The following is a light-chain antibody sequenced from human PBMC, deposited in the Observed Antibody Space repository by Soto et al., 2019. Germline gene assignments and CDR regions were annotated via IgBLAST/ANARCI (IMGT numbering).Light chain of an antibody. Sequence: EIVLTQSPGTLSLSPGERATLSCRASQSVSSEYLAWYQQKPGQTPKVLIYRASSRATGIPDRFSGSGSGTDFPLTISILEPEDFAVYCCQQYGSSPLTFGGGTKVQIK. CDR3: QQYGSSPLT. V-gene: IGKV3-20*01. CDR2: RAS. CDR1: QSVSSEY. J-gene: IGKJ4*01.